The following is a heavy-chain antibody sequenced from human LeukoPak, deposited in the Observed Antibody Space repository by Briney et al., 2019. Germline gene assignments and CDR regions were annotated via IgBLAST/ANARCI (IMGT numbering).Heavy chain of an antibody. J-gene: IGHJ4*02. CDR3: ARVSLDGPPSFDF. CDR2: ISAYNGNT. Sequence: ASVKVSCKASDYTFTSSGISWVRQAPGQGLEWMGWISAYNGNTNYAQKLQGRVTMTTDTSTTTAYMELRSLRSDDTAVYYCARVSLDGPPSFDFWGQGTLVTVSS. CDR1: DYTFTSSG. V-gene: IGHV1-18*01. D-gene: IGHD5-24*01.